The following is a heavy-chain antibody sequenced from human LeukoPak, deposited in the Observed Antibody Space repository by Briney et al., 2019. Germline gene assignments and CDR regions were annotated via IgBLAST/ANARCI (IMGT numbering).Heavy chain of an antibody. CDR3: ARGYRIAAAGGWFDP. CDR1: GGSFSGYY. D-gene: IGHD6-13*01. V-gene: IGHV4-34*01. Sequence: PSETLSLTCAVYGGSFSGYYWSWIRQPPGKGLEWIGEINHSGSTNYNPSLKSRVTISVDTSKNQFSLKLSSVTAADTAVYYCARGYRIAAAGGWFDPWGQGTLVTVSS. CDR2: INHSGST. J-gene: IGHJ5*02.